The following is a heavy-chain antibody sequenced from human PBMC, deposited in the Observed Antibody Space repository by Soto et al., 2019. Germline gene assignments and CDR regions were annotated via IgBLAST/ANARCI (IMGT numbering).Heavy chain of an antibody. CDR2: IYYSGKT. CDR3: ARVGGINWFDP. CDR1: GFSISNSRDY. D-gene: IGHD3-16*01. Sequence: SETLSLTCSVSGFSISNSRDYWGWIRQPPGKGLEWIATIYYSGKTYYNPSLKSRVTISVDTSKNQFSLKLSSVTAADTAVYYCARVGGINWFDPWGQGTLVTVSS. V-gene: IGHV4-39*01. J-gene: IGHJ5*02.